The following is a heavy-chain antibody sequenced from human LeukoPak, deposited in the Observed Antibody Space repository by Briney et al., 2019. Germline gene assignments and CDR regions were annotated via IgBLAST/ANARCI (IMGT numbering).Heavy chain of an antibody. Sequence: ASVKVSCKASGYTFTSYGISWVRQAPGQGLEWMGWISAYNGNINCAQKLQGRVTMTTDTSTSTAYMELRSLRSDDTAVYYCARTYCSSTSRYTNWFDPWGQGTLVTVSS. CDR2: ISAYNGNI. CDR1: GYTFTSYG. V-gene: IGHV1-18*01. J-gene: IGHJ5*02. D-gene: IGHD2-2*02. CDR3: ARTYCSSTSRYTNWFDP.